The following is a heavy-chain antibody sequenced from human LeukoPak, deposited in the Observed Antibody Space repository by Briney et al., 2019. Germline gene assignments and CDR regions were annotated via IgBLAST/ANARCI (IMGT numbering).Heavy chain of an antibody. J-gene: IGHJ6*02. CDR1: GGSISSYY. Sequence: SKTLPLTCIVSGGSISSYYWSWIRQPPGKGLEWIGYFYYSGSTNYNPSPKSRVTISVDTSKNQFSLKLSSVTAAATAVYYCARGQDIVVVPAGGDPYYYYGMDVWGQGTTVTVSS. D-gene: IGHD2-2*01. CDR2: FYYSGST. CDR3: ARGQDIVVVPAGGDPYYYYGMDV. V-gene: IGHV4-59*01.